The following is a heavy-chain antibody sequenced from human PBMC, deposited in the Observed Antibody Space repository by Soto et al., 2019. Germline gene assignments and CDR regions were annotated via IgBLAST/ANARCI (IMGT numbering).Heavy chain of an antibody. CDR3: AKDTVGGYSFWSGYYGDGLDV. V-gene: IGHV3-23*01. CDR2: ISGSADGT. Sequence: EVKLLESGGGLAQPGGSLRLSCVGSGFTFDSYAISWVRQAPGKGLQWISAISGSADGTDYAHSVKGRFTISRDNSRNTVHLQKDSLRVEHTALYYCAKDTVGGYSFWSGYYGDGLDVWGQGTMVTVSS. J-gene: IGHJ3*01. CDR1: GFTFDSYA. D-gene: IGHD3-3*01.